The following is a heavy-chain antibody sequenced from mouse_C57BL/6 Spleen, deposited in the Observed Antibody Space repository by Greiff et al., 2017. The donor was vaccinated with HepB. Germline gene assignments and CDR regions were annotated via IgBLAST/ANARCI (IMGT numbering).Heavy chain of an antibody. CDR3: TYYYGLEAYYFDY. V-gene: IGHV14-1*01. Sequence: VQLQQSGAELVRPGASVKLSCTASGFNIKDYYMHWVKQRPEQGLEWIGRIDPEDGDTEYAPKFQGKATMTADTSSNTAYLQLSSLTSEDTAVYYCTYYYGLEAYYFDYWGQGTTITVSS. CDR2: IDPEDGDT. D-gene: IGHD1-1*01. J-gene: IGHJ2*01. CDR1: GFNIKDYY.